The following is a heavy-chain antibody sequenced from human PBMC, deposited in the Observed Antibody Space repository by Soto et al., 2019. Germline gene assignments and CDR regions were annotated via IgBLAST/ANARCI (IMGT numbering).Heavy chain of an antibody. CDR2: IYYSGST. Sequence: QVQLQESGPGLVKPSETLSLTCTVSGGSISSYYWSWIRQPPGKGLEWIGYIYYSGSTNYNPSLKSRVTISVDTSKNQFSLKLSSVTAADTAVYYCARLDYYGSSGYVDYWGQGTLVTVSS. V-gene: IGHV4-59*08. CDR3: ARLDYYGSSGYVDY. CDR1: GGSISSYY. J-gene: IGHJ4*02. D-gene: IGHD3-22*01.